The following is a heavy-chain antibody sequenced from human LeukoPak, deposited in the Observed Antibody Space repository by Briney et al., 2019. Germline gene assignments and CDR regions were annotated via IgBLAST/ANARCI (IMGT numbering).Heavy chain of an antibody. D-gene: IGHD5-24*01. Sequence: ASVKVSCKAFGYTSTSYAMHWVRQAPGQRLEWMGWINAGNGNTKYSQKFQGRVTITRDTSASTAYMELSSLRSEDTAVYYCARPRDGYNPYFDYWGQGTLVTVSS. V-gene: IGHV1-3*01. J-gene: IGHJ4*02. CDR2: INAGNGNT. CDR3: ARPRDGYNPYFDY. CDR1: GYTSTSYA.